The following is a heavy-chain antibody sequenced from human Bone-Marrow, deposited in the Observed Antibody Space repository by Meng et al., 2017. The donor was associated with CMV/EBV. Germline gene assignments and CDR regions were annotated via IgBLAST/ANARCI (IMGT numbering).Heavy chain of an antibody. CDR1: GFTFSSHS. D-gene: IGHD3-3*01. V-gene: IGHV3-21*01. CDR2: ISSSSSYI. Sequence: GGSLRLSCAASGFTFSSHSMNWVRQPPGKGLEWVSSISSSSSYIYYADSVKGRFTISRDNAKNSMYLQMNSMRAEDTAVYYCARDRGSWSCYQTYYYDYDMDVWGRGTMVTVSS. CDR3: ARDRGSWSCYQTYYYDYDMDV. J-gene: IGHJ6*02.